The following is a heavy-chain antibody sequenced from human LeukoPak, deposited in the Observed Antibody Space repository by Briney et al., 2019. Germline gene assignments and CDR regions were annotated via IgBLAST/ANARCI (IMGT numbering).Heavy chain of an antibody. Sequence: GGSLRLSCAASGFTFGNYPFSWVRQAPGKGLEWVSVVSANGVSTLYADSVKGRFTISRDNFVNTLYLQMSSLRAEDTAVYYCAKDRGYTTGRDFDFWGQGALVTVSS. J-gene: IGHJ4*02. CDR2: VSANGVST. V-gene: IGHV3-23*01. CDR1: GFTFGNYP. CDR3: AKDRGYTTGRDFDF. D-gene: IGHD3-10*01.